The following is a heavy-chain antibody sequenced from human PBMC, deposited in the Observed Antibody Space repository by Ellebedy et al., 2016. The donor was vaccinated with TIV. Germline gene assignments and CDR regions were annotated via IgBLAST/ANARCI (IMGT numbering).Heavy chain of an antibody. CDR2: IDPSDSYT. J-gene: IGHJ4*02. CDR3: ASGTYLDYSSFDY. D-gene: IGHD6-19*01. V-gene: IGHV5-10-1*01. Sequence: GGSLRLSXKGSGYSFTSYWISWVRQMPGKGLEWMGRIDPSDSYTNYSPSFQGHVTISADKSISTAYLQWSSLKASDTAMYYCASGTYLDYSSFDYWGQGTLVTVSS. CDR1: GYSFTSYW.